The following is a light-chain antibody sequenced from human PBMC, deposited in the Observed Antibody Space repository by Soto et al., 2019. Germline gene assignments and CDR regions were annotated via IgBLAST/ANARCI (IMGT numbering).Light chain of an antibody. CDR1: SGHSSYA. V-gene: IGLV4-69*01. J-gene: IGLJ1*01. CDR3: QTWGTGIQV. CDR2: LNSDGSH. Sequence: QAVVTQSPSASASLGASVKLTCTLSSGHSSYAIAWHQQQPEKGPRYLMKLNSDGSHSKGDGIPDRFSGSSSGAERYLTISSLHSEDEADYYCQTWGTGIQVFGTGTKLTVL.